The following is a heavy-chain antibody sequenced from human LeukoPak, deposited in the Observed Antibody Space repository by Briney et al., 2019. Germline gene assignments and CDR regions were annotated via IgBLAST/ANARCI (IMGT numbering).Heavy chain of an antibody. CDR3: ARVTYYDILTGLDY. CDR2: ISSSSSYI. V-gene: IGHV3-21*01. Sequence: GGSLRLSCAASGFTFSSYSMNWVRQAPGKGLELVSSISSSSSYIYYADSVKGRFTISRDNAKNSLYLQMNSLRAEDTAVYYCARVTYYDILTGLDYWGQGTLSPSPQ. D-gene: IGHD3-9*01. CDR1: GFTFSSYS. J-gene: IGHJ4*02.